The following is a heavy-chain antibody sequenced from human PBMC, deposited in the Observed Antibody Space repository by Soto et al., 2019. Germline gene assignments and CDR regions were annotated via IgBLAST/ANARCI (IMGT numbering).Heavy chain of an antibody. CDR2: ISSSSSTI. Sequence: EVQLVEPGGGLVQPGGSLRLSCAASGFTFSSYSMNWVRQAPGKGLEWVSYISSSSSTIYYADSVKGRFTISRDNAKKSLYLQMNSLRDEDTAVYYCASAYGDYPSRYGMDVWGQGTTVTVSS. CDR3: ASAYGDYPSRYGMDV. V-gene: IGHV3-48*02. D-gene: IGHD4-17*01. J-gene: IGHJ6*02. CDR1: GFTFSSYS.